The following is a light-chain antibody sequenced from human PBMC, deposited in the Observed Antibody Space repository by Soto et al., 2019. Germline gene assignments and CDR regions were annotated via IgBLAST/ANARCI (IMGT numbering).Light chain of an antibody. V-gene: IGLV1-47*02. J-gene: IGLJ3*02. CDR3: AAWYDSLSGPV. Sequence: QSVLTQPPSASGAPGQTVTISCSGSGSNIGGNYVYWFQRLPGTAPKLLIYTNNQRPSGVPDRFSGSKSGTSASLAISGLRSEDEADYFCAAWYDSLSGPVFGGGTMLTVL. CDR1: GSNIGGNY. CDR2: TNN.